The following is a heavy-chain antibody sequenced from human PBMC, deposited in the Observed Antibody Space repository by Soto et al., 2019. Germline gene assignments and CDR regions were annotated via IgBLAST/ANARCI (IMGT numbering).Heavy chain of an antibody. D-gene: IGHD2-2*01. CDR1: GGSISSSNYY. V-gene: IGHV4-39*01. CDR2: IYYSGNT. Sequence: SETLSLTXTVSGGSISSSNYYWGWIRQPPGKGLEWIGSIYYSGNTYYNPSLKSRVTMSVDTSKNQFSLKLSSVTAADTAVYYCARLGGYCSTTGCYGYYAMDVWGQGTTVTVSS. CDR3: ARLGGYCSTTGCYGYYAMDV. J-gene: IGHJ6*02.